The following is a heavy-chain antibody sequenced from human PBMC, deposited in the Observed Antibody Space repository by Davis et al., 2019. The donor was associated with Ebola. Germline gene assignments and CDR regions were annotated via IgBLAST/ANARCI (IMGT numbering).Heavy chain of an antibody. J-gene: IGHJ6*02. Sequence: GGSLRLSCAASGFAFSSYAMNWVRQGPGKGLEWVSGISGSGVTTYSADSVKGRFTISRDNAKNTLYLQMNSLRVEDTAVYYCAKGGKGYYYYYGLDVWGQGTTVTVSS. CDR2: ISGSGVTT. CDR3: AKGGKGYYYYYGLDV. D-gene: IGHD2-2*01. CDR1: GFAFSSYA. V-gene: IGHV3-23*01.